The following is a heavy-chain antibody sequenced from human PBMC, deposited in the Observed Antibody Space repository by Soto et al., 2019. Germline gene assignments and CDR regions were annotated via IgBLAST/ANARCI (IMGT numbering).Heavy chain of an antibody. D-gene: IGHD1-1*01. CDR2: IFYSGTT. CDR1: GGSISSADYY. J-gene: IGHJ6*02. V-gene: IGHV4-30-4*01. Sequence: SETLSLTCTVSGGSISSADYYWSWIRQTPGKGLEWIGHIFYSGTTYYNPSLKSRLTISVDTSKNHFSLRLTSVTAADTAVYYCARDLWVEPELYYYGMDVWGQGTTVTVSS. CDR3: ARDLWVEPELYYYGMDV.